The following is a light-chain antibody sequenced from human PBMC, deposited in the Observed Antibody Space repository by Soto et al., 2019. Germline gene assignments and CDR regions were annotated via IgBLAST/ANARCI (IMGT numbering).Light chain of an antibody. Sequence: SVLTQPPSVSGAPGQRVTISCSGSSSNIGAGYDAHWYQQLPGAAPKLLIFDNTNRPSGVPDRFSGSKSGASASLAITGLQAEDEAHYYCSSYAGSNNFVFGTGTKVTVL. CDR1: SSNIGAGYD. J-gene: IGLJ1*01. CDR3: SSYAGSNNFV. V-gene: IGLV1-40*01. CDR2: DNT.